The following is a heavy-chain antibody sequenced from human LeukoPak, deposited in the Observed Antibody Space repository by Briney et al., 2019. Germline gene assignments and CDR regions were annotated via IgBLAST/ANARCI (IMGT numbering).Heavy chain of an antibody. J-gene: IGHJ6*04. CDR1: GYTFTSYA. CDR3: ARDRSYYYDSSGYFGGMDV. CDR2: INAGNGNT. Sequence: ASVKVSCKASGYTFTSYAIRWVRQAPGQRLEWMGWINAGNGNTEYSQEFQGRVTITRDTSASTAYMELSSLRSEDMAVYYCARDRSYYYDSSGYFGGMDVWGKGTTVTVSS. D-gene: IGHD3-22*01. V-gene: IGHV1-3*03.